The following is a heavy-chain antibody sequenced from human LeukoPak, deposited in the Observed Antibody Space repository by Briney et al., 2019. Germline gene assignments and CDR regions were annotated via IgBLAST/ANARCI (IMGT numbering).Heavy chain of an antibody. Sequence: ASVKVSCKASGYTFTSYAMNWVRQAPGQGLEWMGWINPNSGGTNYAQKFQGRVTMTRDTSISTAYMELSRLRSDDTAVYYCARDRKGGYCSGGSCYYYYYMDVWGKGTTVTISS. CDR1: GYTFTSYA. V-gene: IGHV1-2*02. D-gene: IGHD2-15*01. CDR2: INPNSGGT. CDR3: ARDRKGGYCSGGSCYYYYYMDV. J-gene: IGHJ6*03.